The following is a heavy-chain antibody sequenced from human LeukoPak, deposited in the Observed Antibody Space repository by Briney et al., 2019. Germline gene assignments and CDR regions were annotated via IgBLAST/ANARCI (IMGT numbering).Heavy chain of an antibody. CDR3: ARDQRARPWGPLWSYLNDAFDI. D-gene: IGHD3-10*01. CDR2: ISSSGSTI. Sequence: GRSLRLSCAASGFTFSDDYMSGIRQAPGKGRDWGSYISSSGSTIYYANSVKGGFTIYRATAKNSLYLKMNSLRAEDTVVYYCARDQRARPWGPLWSYLNDAFDIWGQGTMVTVSS. V-gene: IGHV3-11*04. J-gene: IGHJ3*02. CDR1: GFTFSDDY.